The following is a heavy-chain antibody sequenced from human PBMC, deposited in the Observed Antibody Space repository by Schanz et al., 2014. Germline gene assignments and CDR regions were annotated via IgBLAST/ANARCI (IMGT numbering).Heavy chain of an antibody. J-gene: IGHJ3*02. V-gene: IGHV3-23*04. CDR3: AKGRFGELSAFDI. CDR2: ISGSGGST. D-gene: IGHD3-10*01. CDR1: GFTFSNYW. Sequence: EVQLVESGGGLVQPGGSLRLSCVASGFTFSNYWMTWVRQAPGKGLEWVSAISGSGGSTYYADSVKGRFTISRDNSKNTLYLQMNSLRAEDTAVYYCAKGRFGELSAFDIWGQGTMXTVSS.